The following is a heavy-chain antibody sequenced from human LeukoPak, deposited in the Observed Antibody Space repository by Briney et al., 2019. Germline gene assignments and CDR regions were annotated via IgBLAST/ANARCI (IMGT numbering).Heavy chain of an antibody. CDR1: GFTVSSNY. CDR2: IYSGGST. J-gene: IGHJ4*02. CDR3: AREQEDYYDSSGYYLY. Sequence: GGSLRLSCAASGFTVSSNYMSWVRQAPGKGLEWVSVIYSGGSTYYADSVKGRFTISRDNSKNTLYLQMNSLGAEDTAVYYCAREQEDYYDSSGYYLYWGQGTLVTVSS. V-gene: IGHV3-66*01. D-gene: IGHD3-22*01.